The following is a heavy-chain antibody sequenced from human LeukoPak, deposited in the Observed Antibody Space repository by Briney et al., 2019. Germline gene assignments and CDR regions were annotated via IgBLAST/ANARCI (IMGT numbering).Heavy chain of an antibody. CDR3: AARPTSEAVAPSDF. CDR2: IYSGGST. CDR1: GFTFSSYA. V-gene: IGHV3-66*01. D-gene: IGHD6-19*01. Sequence: GGSLRLSCAASGFTFSSYAMSWVRQAPGKGLEWVSVIYSGGSTYYADSVKGRFTISRDNSKNTLYLQMNSLRAEDTATYYCAARPTSEAVAPSDFWGQGTLVTVSP. J-gene: IGHJ4*02.